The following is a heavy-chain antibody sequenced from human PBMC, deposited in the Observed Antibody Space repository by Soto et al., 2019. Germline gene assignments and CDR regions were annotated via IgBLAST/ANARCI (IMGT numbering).Heavy chain of an antibody. D-gene: IGHD5-12*01. CDR3: ASQWLRFEGFDY. CDR1: GGSISSYY. V-gene: IGHV4-59*01. CDR2: IYYSGST. J-gene: IGHJ4*02. Sequence: PSETLSLTCTVSGGSISSYYWSWIRQPPGKGLEWIGYIYYSGSTNYNPSLKSRVTISVDTSKNQFSLKLSSVTAADTAVYYCASQWLRFEGFDYWGQGTLVTVSS.